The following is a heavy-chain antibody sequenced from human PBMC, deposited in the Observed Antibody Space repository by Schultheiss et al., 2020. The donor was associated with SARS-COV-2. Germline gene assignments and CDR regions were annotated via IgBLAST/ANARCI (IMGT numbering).Heavy chain of an antibody. D-gene: IGHD3-10*01. J-gene: IGHJ4*02. CDR3: ARQYYYGSGTFDY. Sequence: SQTLSLTCTVSGGSISSYYWYWIRQPPGKGLEWIGYIYYSGSTNYNPSLKSRVTISVDTSKNQFSLKLSSVTAADTAVYYCARQYYYGSGTFDYWGQGTMVTVSS. CDR1: GGSISSYY. CDR2: IYYSGST. V-gene: IGHV4-59*08.